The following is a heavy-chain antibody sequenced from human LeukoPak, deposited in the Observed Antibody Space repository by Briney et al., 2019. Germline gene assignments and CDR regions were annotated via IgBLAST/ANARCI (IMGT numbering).Heavy chain of an antibody. Sequence: SVKVSCKASGGTFSSYAISWVRQAPGQGLEWMGGIIPIFGTANYAQKFQGRVTITADKSTSTAYMELSSLRSEDTAVYYCARGYSGYATQCNWFDPWGQGTLVTVSS. J-gene: IGHJ5*02. D-gene: IGHD5-12*01. V-gene: IGHV1-69*06. CDR1: GGTFSSYA. CDR2: IIPIFGTA. CDR3: ARGYSGYATQCNWFDP.